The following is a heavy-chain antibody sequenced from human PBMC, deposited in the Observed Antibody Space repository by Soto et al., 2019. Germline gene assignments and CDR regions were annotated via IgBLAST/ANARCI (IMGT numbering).Heavy chain of an antibody. CDR3: ARVMGGGLRNYYYYMAV. Sequence: QVQLVESGGGVVQPGRSLRLSCAASGFTFSSYGMHWVRQAPGKGLEWVAVIWYDGSNKYYADSVKGRFTISRDNSKNTLYLQMNSLRAEDTAVYYCARVMGGGLRNYYYYMAVWGKGTTVTVSS. CDR1: GFTFSSYG. CDR2: IWYDGSNK. J-gene: IGHJ6*03. D-gene: IGHD4-17*01. V-gene: IGHV3-33*01.